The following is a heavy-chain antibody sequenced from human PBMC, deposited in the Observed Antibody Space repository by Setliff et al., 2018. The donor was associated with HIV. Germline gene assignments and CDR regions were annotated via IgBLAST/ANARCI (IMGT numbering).Heavy chain of an antibody. V-gene: IGHV4-34*01. CDR3: ARAAAXXTGPFDL. Sequence: SETLSLTCAVYGGSFNGYSWSWXRMPLGKGLEWIGGINQSGSTNDNPCLKSRVTISVDTSKSQFSLRLYSVTATDTALYYCARAAAXXTGPFDLCGQGSPVTVSS. CDR1: GGSFNGYS. J-gene: IGHJ4*02. CDR2: INQSGST. D-gene: IGHD6-25*01.